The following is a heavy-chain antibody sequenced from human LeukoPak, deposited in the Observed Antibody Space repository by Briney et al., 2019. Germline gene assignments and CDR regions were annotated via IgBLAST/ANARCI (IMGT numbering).Heavy chain of an antibody. CDR2: ISGGGSST. Sequence: QPGGSLRLSCAASGFTFSNYAMSWVRQAPGKGLDWVSGISGGGSSTYYADSMKGRFTISRDNSKNTLFLQMNSLRAEDTAVYYCARSPRITVVRGVPLDAFDIWGQGTMVTVSS. CDR1: GFTFSNYA. D-gene: IGHD3-10*01. V-gene: IGHV3-23*01. J-gene: IGHJ3*02. CDR3: ARSPRITVVRGVPLDAFDI.